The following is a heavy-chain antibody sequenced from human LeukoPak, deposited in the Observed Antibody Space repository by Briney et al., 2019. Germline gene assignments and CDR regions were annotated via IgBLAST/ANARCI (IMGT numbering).Heavy chain of an antibody. D-gene: IGHD2-2*01. CDR1: GGSFSGYY. CDR3: ARREGIVVVSAATFDY. CDR2: INHSGST. Sequence: SETLSLTCAVYGGSFSGYYWSWIRQPPGKGLEWIGEINHSGSTNYNPSLKSRVTISVDTSKNQFSLKLSSVTAADTAVYYCARREGIVVVSAATFDYWGQGTLVTVSS. V-gene: IGHV4-34*01. J-gene: IGHJ4*02.